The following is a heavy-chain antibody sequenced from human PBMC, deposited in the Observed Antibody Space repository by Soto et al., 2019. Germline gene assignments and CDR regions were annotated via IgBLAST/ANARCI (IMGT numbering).Heavy chain of an antibody. V-gene: IGHV1-8*02. D-gene: IGHD2-8*01. CDR1: GYTFTNHD. CDR2: MHANSDNT. J-gene: IGHJ2*01. Sequence: QLVQSGAEVKKPGASVRVSCKASGYTFTNHDINWVRQATGQGPGWIGWMHANSDNTGYAQRFQGRVTMTRNASITTAYLELRALTSEDTAVYYCVRLAQCSTGVCYIGDWYFDLWGRGTLVTVSS. CDR3: VRLAQCSTGVCYIGDWYFDL.